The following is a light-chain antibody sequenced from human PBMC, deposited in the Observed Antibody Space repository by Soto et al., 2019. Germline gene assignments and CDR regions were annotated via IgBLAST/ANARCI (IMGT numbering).Light chain of an antibody. CDR3: QQRYNSWT. CDR1: QSVVSD. V-gene: IGKV3-11*01. CDR2: DAS. Sequence: ERVMMQSPTTLSVSQGKRATLSCRDSQSVVSDLAWYQQTPGQAPRVVIYDASNRATGSAARFSGSGSGTDFTLTISSLEPEDLAVYYCQQRYNSWTFGQGTKVDIK. J-gene: IGKJ1*01.